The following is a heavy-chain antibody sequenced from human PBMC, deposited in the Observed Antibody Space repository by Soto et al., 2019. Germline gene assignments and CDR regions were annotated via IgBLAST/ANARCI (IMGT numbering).Heavy chain of an antibody. CDR2: IWYDGSNK. J-gene: IGHJ5*02. D-gene: IGHD1-1*01. Sequence: GGSLRLSCAASGFTFSSYGMHWVRQAPGKGLEWVAVIWYDGSNKYYADSVKGRFTISRDNSKNTLYLQMNSLRAEDTAVYYCATMLNNWNDGGWFDPWGQGTLVTVSS. V-gene: IGHV3-33*01. CDR3: ATMLNNWNDGGWFDP. CDR1: GFTFSSYG.